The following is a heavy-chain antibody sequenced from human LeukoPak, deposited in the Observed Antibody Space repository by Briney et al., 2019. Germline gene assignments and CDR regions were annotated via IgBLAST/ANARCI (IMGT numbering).Heavy chain of an antibody. V-gene: IGHV1-8*03. CDR1: GYTFTSYD. CDR3: ARIAVAGYYFDY. J-gene: IGHJ4*02. Sequence: RASVKVSCKASGYTFTSYDINWVRQATGQGLEWMGWMNPNSGNTGYAQKFQGRVTITRNTSISTAYMELSSLRSEDTAVYYRARIAVAGYYFDYWGQGTLVTVSS. CDR2: MNPNSGNT. D-gene: IGHD6-19*01.